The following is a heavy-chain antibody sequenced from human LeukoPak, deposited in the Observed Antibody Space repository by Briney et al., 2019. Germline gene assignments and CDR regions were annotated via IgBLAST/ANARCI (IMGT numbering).Heavy chain of an antibody. CDR3: AKGTEQQLVIYPDY. D-gene: IGHD6-13*01. CDR2: ISGSGGST. CDR1: GFTFSSYA. J-gene: IGHJ4*02. V-gene: IGHV3-23*01. Sequence: GGSLRLSCAASGFTFSSYAMSWVRQAPGKGLEWVSAISGSGGSTYYADSVKGRFTISRDNSKNTLYLQMNSLRAEDTAVYYCAKGTEQQLVIYPDYWGQGTLVTVSS.